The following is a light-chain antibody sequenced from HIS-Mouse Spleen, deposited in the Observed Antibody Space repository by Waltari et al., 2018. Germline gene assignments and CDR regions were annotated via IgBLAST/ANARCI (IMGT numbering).Light chain of an antibody. Sequence: SYELPQPPSVSVSPGQTARITCSGDALPKKYAYFSQQKSGQAPVLVIYEDSKRPPGIPERLSGSSSGNIATLTIIGAQVDDEADYYCYSSDSSGNHRVFGGGTKLTVL. CDR3: YSSDSSGNHRV. CDR2: EDS. J-gene: IGLJ2*01. CDR1: ALPKKY. V-gene: IGLV3-10*01.